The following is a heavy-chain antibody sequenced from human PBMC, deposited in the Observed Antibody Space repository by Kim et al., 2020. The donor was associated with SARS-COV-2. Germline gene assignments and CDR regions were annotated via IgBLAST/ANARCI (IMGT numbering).Heavy chain of an antibody. CDR3: AKEGLAYCGGDCYSPSAPWY. CDR1: GFTFSSYA. Sequence: GGSLRLSCAASGFTFSSYAMSWVRQAPGKGLEWVSAISGSGGSTYYADSVKGRFTISRDNSKNTLYLQMNSLRAEDTAVYYCAKEGLAYCGGDCYSPSAPWYWGQGTLVTVSS. CDR2: ISGSGGST. D-gene: IGHD2-21*02. V-gene: IGHV3-23*01. J-gene: IGHJ4*02.